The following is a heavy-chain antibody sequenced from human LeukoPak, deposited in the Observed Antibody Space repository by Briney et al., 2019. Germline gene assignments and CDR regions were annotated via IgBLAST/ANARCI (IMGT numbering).Heavy chain of an antibody. CDR3: ARVIKYSSSWQFDY. V-gene: IGHV3-66*01. CDR1: GFTVSSNY. CDR2: IYSGGST. Sequence: PGGSLRLSCAASGFTVSSNYMSWVRQAPGKGLEWVSVIYSGGSTYYADSVKGRFTISRDNSKSTLYLQMNSLRAEDTAVYYCARVIKYSSSWQFDYWGQGTLVTVSS. J-gene: IGHJ4*02. D-gene: IGHD6-13*01.